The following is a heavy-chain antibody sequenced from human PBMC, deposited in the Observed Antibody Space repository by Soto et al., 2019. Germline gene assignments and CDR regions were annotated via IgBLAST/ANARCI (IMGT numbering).Heavy chain of an antibody. Sequence: QVQLVQSGAEVKKPGSSVKVSCKTSGVSFNNNGIGWVRQAPGHGLEWMGGVSPPFRTSNYARKFQGRISITADASTGTVNMELSSLTSEDPAQYYCARVLYYGSGSYSPYGMDVWGPGTTVTVSS. J-gene: IGHJ6*02. CDR2: VSPPFRTS. V-gene: IGHV1-69*01. CDR3: ARVLYYGSGSYSPYGMDV. D-gene: IGHD3-10*01. CDR1: GVSFNNNG.